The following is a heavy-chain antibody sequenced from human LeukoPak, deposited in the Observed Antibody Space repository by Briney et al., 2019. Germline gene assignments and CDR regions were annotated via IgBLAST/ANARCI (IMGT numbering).Heavy chain of an antibody. D-gene: IGHD3-22*01. V-gene: IGHV4-61*08. CDR3: ARSYYYDSSGKTAGFDY. J-gene: IGHJ4*02. CDR1: GGSISSGGYY. CDR2: IYYSGST. Sequence: SETLSLTCTVSGGSISSGGYYWSWIRQHPGKGLEWIGYIYYSGSTNYNPSLKSRVTISVDKSKNQFSLKLSSVTAADTAVYYCARSYYYDSSGKTAGFDYWGQGTLVTVSS.